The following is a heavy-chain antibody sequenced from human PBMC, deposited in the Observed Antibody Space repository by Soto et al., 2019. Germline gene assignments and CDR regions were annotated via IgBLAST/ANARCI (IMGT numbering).Heavy chain of an antibody. CDR3: ARDSLATMIFDYYYYGMDV. Sequence: QVQLVQSGAEVKKPGASVKVSCKASGYTFTSYGISWVRQAPGQGLEWMGWISAYNGNTNYARKLQGRVTMTTDTSTSTAYMELRSLRSDDTAVYYCARDSLATMIFDYYYYGMDVWGQGTTVTVSS. D-gene: IGHD5-12*01. CDR2: ISAYNGNT. V-gene: IGHV1-18*04. J-gene: IGHJ6*02. CDR1: GYTFTSYG.